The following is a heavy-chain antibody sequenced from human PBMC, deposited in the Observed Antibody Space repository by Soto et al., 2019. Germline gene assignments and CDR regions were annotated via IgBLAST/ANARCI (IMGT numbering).Heavy chain of an antibody. Sequence: ASVKVSCKASGYTFTSYDINWVRQATGQGLEWMGWMNPNSGNTGYAQKFQGRVTMTRNTSISTAYLELSSLRSEDTAVYYCARGYCSSTSCYHNWFDLWGQGTLVTVSS. CDR2: MNPNSGNT. J-gene: IGHJ5*02. D-gene: IGHD2-2*01. CDR3: ARGYCSSTSCYHNWFDL. CDR1: GYTFTSYD. V-gene: IGHV1-8*01.